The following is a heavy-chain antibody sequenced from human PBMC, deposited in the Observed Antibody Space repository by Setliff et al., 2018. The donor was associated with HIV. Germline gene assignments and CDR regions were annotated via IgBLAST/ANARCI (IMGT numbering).Heavy chain of an antibody. V-gene: IGHV4-31*03. Sequence: SETLSLTCTVSGGSISSGGYYWSWIRQHPGKGLEWIGYIYYSGSTYYNPSLKSRVTISVDTSKNQFSLKLSSVTAADTAVYYCAREPTAYNGYNWDYYGMDLWGQGTTVTVSS. D-gene: IGHD5-12*01. J-gene: IGHJ6*02. CDR3: AREPTAYNGYNWDYYGMDL. CDR1: GGSISSGGYY. CDR2: IYYSGST.